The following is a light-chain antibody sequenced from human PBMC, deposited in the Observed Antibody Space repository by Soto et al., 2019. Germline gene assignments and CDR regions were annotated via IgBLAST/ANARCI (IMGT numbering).Light chain of an antibody. Sequence: EFVLTQSPGTLSLSPGDRATLSCRASQSIVGTNLAWYQQKPGQAPRLLVYEASSRPTGIPDRFSGSGSGTDFTLTISRVEPEDFAVYYCHKYGNLVITFGQGTRLDIK. J-gene: IGKJ5*01. CDR1: QSIVGTN. CDR3: HKYGNLVIT. V-gene: IGKV3-20*01. CDR2: EAS.